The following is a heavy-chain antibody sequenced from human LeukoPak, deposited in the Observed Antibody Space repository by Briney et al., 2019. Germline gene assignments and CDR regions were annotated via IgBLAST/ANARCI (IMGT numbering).Heavy chain of an antibody. J-gene: IGHJ3*02. Sequence: ASVKVSCKASGYTFTNYAMHWMRQAPGQRLEWMGWINAGNGNTHYSQKFQGRVTITRDTSASTAYMELSSLRSEDTAMYYCAIDLPDFSLRISSGGFDIWGQGTMVTVSS. CDR3: AIDLPDFSLRISSGGFDI. CDR2: INAGNGNT. V-gene: IGHV1-3*01. D-gene: IGHD4-23*01. CDR1: GYTFTNYA.